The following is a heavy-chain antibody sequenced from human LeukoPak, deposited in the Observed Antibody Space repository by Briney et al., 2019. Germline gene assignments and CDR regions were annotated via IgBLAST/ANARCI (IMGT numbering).Heavy chain of an antibody. Sequence: GASVKVSCKASGGTFSSYAISWVRQAPGQGLEWMGGIIPIFGTANYAQKLQGRVTITTDESTSTAYMELSSLRSEDTAVYYCARGGYYYDSSGYYHFDYWGQRTLVTVSS. V-gene: IGHV1-69*05. D-gene: IGHD3-22*01. CDR1: GGTFSSYA. J-gene: IGHJ4*02. CDR3: ARGGYYYDSSGYYHFDY. CDR2: IIPIFGTA.